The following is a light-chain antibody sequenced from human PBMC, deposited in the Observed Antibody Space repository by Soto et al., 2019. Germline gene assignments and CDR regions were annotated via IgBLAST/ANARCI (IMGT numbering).Light chain of an antibody. CDR2: GNI. V-gene: IGLV1-40*01. Sequence: QALLAQPPSVSGARGQKFTISCTGSISNIGAGYDLHWYQQLPGTAPKLLLYGNINRPSGVPDRFSGSKSGTSASLAITGLQADDEADYYCKSYDSSLSAYVFGTGTKVTVL. CDR1: ISNIGAGYD. CDR3: KSYDSSLSAYV. J-gene: IGLJ1*01.